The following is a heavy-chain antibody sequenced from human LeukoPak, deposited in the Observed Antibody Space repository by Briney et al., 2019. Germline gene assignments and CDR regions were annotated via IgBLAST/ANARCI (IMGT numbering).Heavy chain of an antibody. J-gene: IGHJ5*02. CDR1: GFTFSDYY. V-gene: IGHV3-11*01. D-gene: IGHD2-15*01. CDR2: ISSSGSTI. CDR3: AITNIVVVVARTENWFDP. Sequence: GGSLRLSCAASGFTFSDYYMSWIRQAPGKGLEWVSYISSSGSTIYYADSVKGRFTISRDNAKNSLYLQMNSLRAKDTAVYYCAITNIVVVVARTENWFDPWGQGTLVTVSS.